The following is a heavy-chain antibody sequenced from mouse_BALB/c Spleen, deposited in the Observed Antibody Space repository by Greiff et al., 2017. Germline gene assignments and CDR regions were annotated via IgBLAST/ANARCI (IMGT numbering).Heavy chain of an antibody. CDR1: GFAFSSYD. Sequence: DVHLVESGGGLVKPGGSLKLSCAASGFAFSSYDMSWVRQTPEKRLEWVAYISSGGGSTYYPDTVKGRFTISRDNAKNTLYLQMSSLKSEDTAMYYCARGGNYFDYWGQGTTLTVSS. CDR3: ARGGNYFDY. J-gene: IGHJ2*01. CDR2: ISSGGGST. V-gene: IGHV5-12-1*01.